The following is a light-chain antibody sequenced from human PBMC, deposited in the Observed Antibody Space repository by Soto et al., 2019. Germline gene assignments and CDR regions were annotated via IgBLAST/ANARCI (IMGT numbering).Light chain of an antibody. CDR2: VGAGGIVG. CDR1: SAYSDYK. J-gene: IGLJ1*01. CDR3: GADHGSGSNVVYV. Sequence: QTVVTQPPSASASLGASVTLTCTLSSAYSDYKVDWFQQRPGKGPRFVMRVGAGGIVGSKGDGIPDRFSVLGSGLNRYLTIKNIQEEDESDYHCGADHGSGSNVVYVFGAGTKLTVL. V-gene: IGLV9-49*02.